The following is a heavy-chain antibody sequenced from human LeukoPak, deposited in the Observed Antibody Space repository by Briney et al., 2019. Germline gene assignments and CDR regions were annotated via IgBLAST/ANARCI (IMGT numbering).Heavy chain of an antibody. V-gene: IGHV4-38-2*01. D-gene: IGHD5-18*01. CDR2: IHHSGIM. CDR3: ARGGYSYGYTDWYFDL. CDR1: GYSISSGYY. Sequence: SETLSLTCAVSGYSISSGYYWGWIRQPPGKGLEWIGSIHHSGIMYYNPSLKSRVTISLDTSKNQFSLKLSSVTAADTAVYYCARGGYSYGYTDWYFDLWGRGTLVTVSS. J-gene: IGHJ2*01.